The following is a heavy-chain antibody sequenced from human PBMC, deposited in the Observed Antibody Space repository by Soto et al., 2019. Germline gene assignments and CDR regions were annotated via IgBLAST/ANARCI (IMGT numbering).Heavy chain of an antibody. J-gene: IGHJ1*01. CDR1: GLPLRNAG. V-gene: IGHV3-15*07. CDR3: ATDKGAPNPNGGIWNSVASEH. D-gene: IGHD1-7*01. Sequence: GGSLRLACAVSGLPLRNAGMNWVRQDPGKGLEWVDRIRNTPDGGATDYGGPVEGRFTISRDDSTSTVCLQMNGLRSEDTAVYYCATDKGAPNPNGGIWNSVASEHWGQGTLVTVSS. CDR2: IRNTPDGGAT.